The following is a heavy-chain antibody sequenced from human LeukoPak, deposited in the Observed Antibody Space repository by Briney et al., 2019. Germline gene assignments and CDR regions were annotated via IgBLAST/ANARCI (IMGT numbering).Heavy chain of an antibody. J-gene: IGHJ4*02. CDR3: AKDMRSGYSYGNTIDY. CDR1: GFTFADYA. V-gene: IGHV3-9*03. Sequence: SLRLSCAASGFTFADYAMHWVRQAPGKGLEWVSGISWNSGSIGYADSVKGRFTISRDNAKNSLYLQMNSLRAEDMALYYCAKDMRSGYSYGNTIDYWGQGTLVTVSS. CDR2: ISWNSGSI. D-gene: IGHD5-18*01.